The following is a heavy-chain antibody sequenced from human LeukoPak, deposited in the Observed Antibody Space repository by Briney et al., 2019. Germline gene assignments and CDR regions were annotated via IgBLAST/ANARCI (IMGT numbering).Heavy chain of an antibody. CDR3: ARWVVPAYFDY. V-gene: IGHV3-30*04. D-gene: IGHD2-2*01. J-gene: IGHJ4*02. CDR1: GFTFSSYA. CDR2: TSYDGSNK. Sequence: GGSLRLSCAASGFTFSSYAMHWVRQAPGKGLEWVAVTSYDGSNKYYADSVKGRFTISRDNSKNTLYLQMNSLRAEDTAVYYCARWVVPAYFDYWGQGTLVTVSS.